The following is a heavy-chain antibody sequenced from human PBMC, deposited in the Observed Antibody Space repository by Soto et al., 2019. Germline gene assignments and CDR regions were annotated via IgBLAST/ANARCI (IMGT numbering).Heavy chain of an antibody. CDR3: AKDRLSSPCTWFDS. D-gene: IGHD5-12*01. J-gene: IGHJ5*01. CDR2: IGGSGATT. V-gene: IGHV3-23*01. CDR1: GFTFDNYA. Sequence: EVQLLESGGGLVQPGGSLRLSCAASGFTFDNYAMSWVRQAPGQGLEWVSGIGGSGATTYYAHSVKGRFTISRDNSKNTLHLQMNSRRTEHKAMYYCAKDRLSSPCTWFDSWGQGTLFTFTS.